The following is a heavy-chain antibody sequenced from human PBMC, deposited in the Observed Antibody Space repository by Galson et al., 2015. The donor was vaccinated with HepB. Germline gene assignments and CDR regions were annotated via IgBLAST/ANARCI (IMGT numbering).Heavy chain of an antibody. Sequence: EWIGSIYYSGSTYYSPSLKSRVTISVDTSKNQFSLKLRSVTAADTAVYYCARLSHDSSAYYFLRSYYFDYWGQGTLVTVSS. J-gene: IGHJ4*02. CDR2: IYYSGST. D-gene: IGHD3-22*01. CDR3: ARLSHDSSAYYFLRSYYFDY. V-gene: IGHV4-39*01.